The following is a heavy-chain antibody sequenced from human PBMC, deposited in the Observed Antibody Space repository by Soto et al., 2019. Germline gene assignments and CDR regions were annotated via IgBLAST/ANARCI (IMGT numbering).Heavy chain of an antibody. CDR3: AKDQGQQLVNWFDP. V-gene: IGHV3-30*18. D-gene: IGHD6-13*01. CDR2: ISYDGSNK. Sequence: GGSLRLSCAASGFTFSSYGMHWVRQAPGKGLEWVAVISYDGSNKYYADSVKGRFTISRDNSKNTLYLQRNSLRAEDAAVYYCAKDQGQQLVNWFDPWGQGTLVTVSS. J-gene: IGHJ5*02. CDR1: GFTFSSYG.